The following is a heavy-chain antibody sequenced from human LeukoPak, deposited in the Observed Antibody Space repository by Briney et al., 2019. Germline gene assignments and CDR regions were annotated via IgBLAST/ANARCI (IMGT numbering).Heavy chain of an antibody. CDR2: IYYSGTT. J-gene: IGHJ6*03. CDR1: GGSISSRTYY. Sequence: SETLSLTCTVSGGSISSRTYYWGWIRQPPGKGREWIGTIYYSGTTYYNPSLKSRVTISLDTSKNQFSLKLSSVTAADTAIYYCARDFSSSSTVYYYYYMDVWGKGTTVTVSS. CDR3: ARDFSSSSTVYYYYYMDV. D-gene: IGHD6-6*01. V-gene: IGHV4-39*07.